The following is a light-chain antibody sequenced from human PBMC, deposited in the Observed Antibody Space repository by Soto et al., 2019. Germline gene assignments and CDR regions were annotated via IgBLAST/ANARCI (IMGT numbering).Light chain of an antibody. V-gene: IGKV3-11*01. CDR2: DAS. Sequence: VVLTQSPATLSVSPGETATLSCRASENINTYLAWYQQKPGQAPKLLIYDASNRATGIPARFSASGSGTDFTLSISSLEPEHFAAYYCQHRYNWPLTLGGGTKVDXK. J-gene: IGKJ4*01. CDR3: QHRYNWPLT. CDR1: ENINTY.